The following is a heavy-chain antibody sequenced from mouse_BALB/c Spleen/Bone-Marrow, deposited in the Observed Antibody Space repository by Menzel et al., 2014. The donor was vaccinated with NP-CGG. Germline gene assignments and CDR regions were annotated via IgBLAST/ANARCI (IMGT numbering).Heavy chain of an antibody. Sequence: DVKLQESGGGLVQPGGSLKLSCAASGFTFSSYGMSWVRQTPDKRLELVATINSNGGSTYYPDSVKGRFTISRDNAKNTLYLQMSSLKSEDTAMYYCARENYRSHYYFDYWGQGTTLTVSS. V-gene: IGHV5-6-3*01. J-gene: IGHJ2*01. CDR1: GFTFSSYG. CDR3: ARENYRSHYYFDY. CDR2: INSNGGST. D-gene: IGHD2-14*01.